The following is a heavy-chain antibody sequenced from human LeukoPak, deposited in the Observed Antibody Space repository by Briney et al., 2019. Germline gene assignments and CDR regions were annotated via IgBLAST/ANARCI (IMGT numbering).Heavy chain of an antibody. CDR1: GYTFTGYY. J-gene: IGHJ6*03. CDR3: ARRSTLSSTTRAYYYYMDV. CDR2: INPNSGGT. D-gene: IGHD2-2*01. V-gene: IGHV1-2*02. Sequence: ASVKVSCKASGYTFTGYYMHWVRQAPGQGLEWMGWINPNSGGTNYAQKFQGRVTMTRDTSISTAYMELSRLRSDDTAVYYCARRSTLSSTTRAYYYYMDVWGKGTTVTVSS.